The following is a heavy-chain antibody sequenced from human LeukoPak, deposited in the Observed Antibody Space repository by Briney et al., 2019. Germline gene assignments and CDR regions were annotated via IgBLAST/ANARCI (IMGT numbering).Heavy chain of an antibody. CDR3: ARVGVVVVAASDIDY. CDR2: ISSSSSTI. J-gene: IGHJ4*02. D-gene: IGHD2-15*01. Sequence: GGSLRLSCAASGFTFSSYSMNWVRQAPGKGLEWVSYISSSSSTIYYADSVKGRFTISRDNAKNSLYLQMNSLRAEDTAVYYCARVGVVVVAASDIDYWGQGTLVTVSS. V-gene: IGHV3-48*04. CDR1: GFTFSSYS.